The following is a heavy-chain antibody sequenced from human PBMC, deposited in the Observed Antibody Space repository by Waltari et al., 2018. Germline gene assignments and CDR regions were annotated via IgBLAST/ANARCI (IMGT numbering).Heavy chain of an antibody. V-gene: IGHV1-2*06. CDR1: GYTFTGYY. CDR3: ARGGYSGSLDAFDI. J-gene: IGHJ3*02. Sequence: QVQQVQSGAEVKKPGASVKVSCKASGYTFTGYYMHWVRQAPGQGLEWMGRINPNIGGTNYAQKCQGRVTMTRDTSISTAYMELSRLRSDDTAVYYCARGGYSGSLDAFDIWGQGTMVTVSS. CDR2: INPNIGGT. D-gene: IGHD1-26*01.